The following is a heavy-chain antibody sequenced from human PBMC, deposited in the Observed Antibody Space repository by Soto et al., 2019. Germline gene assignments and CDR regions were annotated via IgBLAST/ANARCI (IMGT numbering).Heavy chain of an antibody. V-gene: IGHV1-18*01. CDR2: ISVYNGRT. D-gene: IGHD4-4*01. Sequence: QVPLVQSGAEVKKPGASVKVSCKASGYTFNMYGVSWVRQAPGQGLEWMGWISVYNGRTNYAQKLQDRVTMTADTSTTTVYMELKSLTSDDTAVYYCARDRSKHDYWGQGTLVSVSS. J-gene: IGHJ4*02. CDR1: GYTFNMYG. CDR3: ARDRSKHDY.